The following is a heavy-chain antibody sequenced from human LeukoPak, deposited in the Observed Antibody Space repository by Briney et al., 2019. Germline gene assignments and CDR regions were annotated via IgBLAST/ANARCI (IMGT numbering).Heavy chain of an antibody. CDR3: ARGQQLLRGYFDY. CDR2: ISSSSSYI. CDR1: GFTVSSND. J-gene: IGHJ4*02. V-gene: IGHV3-21*01. D-gene: IGHD2-15*01. Sequence: GGSLRLSCAASGFTVSSNDMSWVRQAPGKGLEWVSSISSSSSYIYYADSVKGRFTISRDNAKNSLYLQMNSLRAEDTAVYYCARGQQLLRGYFDYWGQGTLVTVSS.